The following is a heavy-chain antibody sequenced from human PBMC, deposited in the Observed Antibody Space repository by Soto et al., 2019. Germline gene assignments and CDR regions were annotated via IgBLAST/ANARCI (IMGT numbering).Heavy chain of an antibody. CDR1: GYTFTSYG. J-gene: IGHJ6*02. Sequence: QVQLVQSGAEVKKPGASVKVSCKASGYTFTSYGISWVRQAPGQGLEWMGWISAYNGNTNYAQKLQGRVTMTTDTFKSTVYMALRSLRSDATAVYYCARFLRLRLEELSLTPQGLYYYYGMDVWGQGTTVTVSS. CDR3: ARFLRLRLEELSLTPQGLYYYYGMDV. CDR2: ISAYNGNT. D-gene: IGHD3-16*02. V-gene: IGHV1-18*01.